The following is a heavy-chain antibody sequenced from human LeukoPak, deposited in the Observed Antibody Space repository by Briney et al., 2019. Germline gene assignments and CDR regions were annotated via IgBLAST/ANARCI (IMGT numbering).Heavy chain of an antibody. CDR2: IYYSGST. CDR3: ARDRYGDYGWYFDL. V-gene: IGHV4-59*01. D-gene: IGHD4-17*01. J-gene: IGHJ2*01. CDR1: GGSISSYY. Sequence: SETLSLTCTVSGGSISSYYWSWIRQPPGKGLEWIGYIYYSGSTNYNPSLKSRVTISVDTSKNQFSLKLSSVTAADTAVYYCARDRYGDYGWYFDLWGRGTLVTVSS.